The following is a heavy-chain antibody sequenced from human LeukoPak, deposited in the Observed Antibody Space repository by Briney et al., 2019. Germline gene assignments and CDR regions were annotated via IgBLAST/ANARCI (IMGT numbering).Heavy chain of an antibody. Sequence: GGSLRLSCAASGFTFSDYYMSWIRQAPGRGLEWVSYISSSGSTIYYADSVKGRFTISRDNAKNSLYLQMNSLRAEDTAVYYCAREGDYYDSSGHFDYWGQGTLVTVSS. D-gene: IGHD3-22*01. CDR1: GFTFSDYY. CDR3: AREGDYYDSSGHFDY. V-gene: IGHV3-11*01. CDR2: ISSSGSTI. J-gene: IGHJ4*02.